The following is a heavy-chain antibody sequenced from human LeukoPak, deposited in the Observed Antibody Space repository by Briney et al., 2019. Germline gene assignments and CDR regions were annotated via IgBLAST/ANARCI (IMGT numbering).Heavy chain of an antibody. J-gene: IGHJ4*02. CDR2: INPDGSNM. CDR3: VSGFLQWLY. Sequence: PGGSLRLSCAASGFSFSSYWMSWVRQAPGKGLEWGANINPDGSNMLYVDSVKGRFTISRDNAKNSLYLQMNNLRAEDTAVYFCVSGFLQWLYWGQGTLVTVSS. CDR1: GFSFSSYW. D-gene: IGHD3-3*01. V-gene: IGHV3-7*01.